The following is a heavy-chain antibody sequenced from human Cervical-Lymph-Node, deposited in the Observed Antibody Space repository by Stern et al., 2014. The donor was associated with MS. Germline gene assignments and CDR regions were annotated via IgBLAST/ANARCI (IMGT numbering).Heavy chain of an antibody. CDR3: ANPLPYAN. CDR2: VNPTDGRT. J-gene: IGHJ1*01. CDR1: GDSFANYP. D-gene: IGHD4-17*01. V-gene: IGHV1-46*03. Sequence: VQLVESGAEVKKPGASVKVSCKASGDSFANYPIHWLRQAPGQGPVWMGIVNPTDGRTTYAQTFKGRVTMTRDTSTRTVYMELSSLRPEDTAMYFCANPLPYANWGQGTRVTVSS.